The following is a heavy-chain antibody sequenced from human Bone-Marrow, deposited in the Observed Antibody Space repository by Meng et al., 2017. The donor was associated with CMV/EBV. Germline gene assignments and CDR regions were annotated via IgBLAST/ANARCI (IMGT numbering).Heavy chain of an antibody. Sequence: GESLKISCAASAFTFSGYAMHWVRQAPDKGLEWVAGISYDGSQKYYADSVKGRFSISRDNSKDTLYLQMHSLTTEDTAVYYCARIEMATTDYWGQGPLVTVSS. J-gene: IGHJ4*02. CDR3: ARIEMATTDY. CDR2: ISYDGSQK. CDR1: AFTFSGYA. D-gene: IGHD5-24*01. V-gene: IGHV3-30-3*01.